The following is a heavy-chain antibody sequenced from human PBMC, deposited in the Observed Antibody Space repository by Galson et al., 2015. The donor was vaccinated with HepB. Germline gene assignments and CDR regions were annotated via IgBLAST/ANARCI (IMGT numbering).Heavy chain of an antibody. V-gene: IGHV3-30*18. J-gene: IGHJ4*02. CDR3: AKDRPADD. CDR2: ISYDGRNK. Sequence: SLRLSCAASGFTFSDYGMHWVRQAPGKGLEWVAVISYDGRNKYYADSVKGRFTISRDNSKNTVYLQMNSLRAEDTAVYYCAKDRPADDWGQGTLVTVSS. CDR1: GFTFSDYG.